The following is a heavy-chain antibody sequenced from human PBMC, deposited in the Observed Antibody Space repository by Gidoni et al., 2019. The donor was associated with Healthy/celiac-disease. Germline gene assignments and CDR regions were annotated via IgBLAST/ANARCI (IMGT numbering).Heavy chain of an antibody. CDR1: GFTFRDYY. J-gene: IGHJ6*02. CDR3: ARDLAARSYYYYGMDV. V-gene: IGHV3-11*01. D-gene: IGHD6-6*01. Sequence: QVQLVESGGGLVKPGGSLRLSCATSGFTFRDYYMSWIRQAPGKGLEWVSYISSSGSTIYYADSVKGRFTISRDNDKNSLYLQMNSLRAEDTAVYYCARDLAARSYYYYGMDVWGQGTTVTVSS. CDR2: ISSSGSTI.